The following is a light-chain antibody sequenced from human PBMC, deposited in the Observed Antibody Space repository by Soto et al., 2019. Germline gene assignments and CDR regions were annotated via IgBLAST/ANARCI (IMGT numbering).Light chain of an antibody. V-gene: IGLV2-14*01. CDR1: SSDVGSYNY. J-gene: IGLJ2*01. Sequence: QSALTQPASVSGSPGQSITISCTGTSSDVGSYNYVSWYQQHPGKAPKLLIYEVSNRPSGVSNRFSGSKSGNTASLTISGLQAEDEADYYCSSFTSSSTLFGGGTKLIVL. CDR2: EVS. CDR3: SSFTSSSTL.